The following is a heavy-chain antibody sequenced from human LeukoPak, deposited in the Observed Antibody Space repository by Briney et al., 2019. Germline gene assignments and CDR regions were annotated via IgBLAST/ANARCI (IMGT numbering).Heavy chain of an antibody. J-gene: IGHJ4*02. D-gene: IGHD3-10*01. CDR3: ARPLSGSYYMEADY. CDR2: TYPGDSDT. CDR1: GYSFTNYW. Sequence: GESLKISCKGSGYSFTNYWIGWVRQMPGKGLEFMGSTYPGDSDTRYSPSFQGQVTISADKSISTAYLQWGSLKASDTAMYYCARPLSGSYYMEADYWGQGTLVTVSS. V-gene: IGHV5-51*01.